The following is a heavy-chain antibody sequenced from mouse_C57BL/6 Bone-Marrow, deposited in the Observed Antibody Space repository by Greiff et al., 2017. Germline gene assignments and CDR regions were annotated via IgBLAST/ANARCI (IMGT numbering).Heavy chain of an antibody. CDR3: TRVLRLGFAY. CDR1: GFTFSSYA. CDR2: ISSGGDYI. Sequence: EVKLVESGEGLVKPGGSLKLSCAASGFTFSSYAMSWVRQTPEQRLEWVAYISSGGDYIYYADTVKGRFTISRDNARNTLYLQMSSLNSEDTAMYYCTRVLRLGFAYWGQVSLVSVSA. D-gene: IGHD2-4*01. J-gene: IGHJ3*01. V-gene: IGHV5-9-1*02.